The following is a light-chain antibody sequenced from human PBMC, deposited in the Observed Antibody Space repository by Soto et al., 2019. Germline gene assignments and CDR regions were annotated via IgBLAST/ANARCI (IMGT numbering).Light chain of an antibody. CDR2: EGV. V-gene: IGLV2-23*03. CDR3: SSYAGTSAFII. CDR1: TSDVAKYNH. J-gene: IGLJ2*01. Sequence: QSALTQPASVSGSPGQSITISCTGTTSDVAKYNHVSWYQQHPGKAPQLIIYEGVKRPSGVSGRFSGSKSGITASLTISGLQDEDEADYYCSSYAGTSAFIIFGGGTKLTVL.